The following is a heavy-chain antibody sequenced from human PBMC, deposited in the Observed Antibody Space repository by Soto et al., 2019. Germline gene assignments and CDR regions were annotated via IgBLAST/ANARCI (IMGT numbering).Heavy chain of an antibody. CDR3: AMDRHSVTVAGSSSDS. CDR2: IHGSGIT. Sequence: SETLSLTCSVSGVSITDNYWTWVRQPPGMRLEWIGYIHGSGITNYNPSLKSRVAMSVGASRNQVSLRLRSVTAADTAVYYCAMDRHSVTVAGSSSDSWGQGTLVTVSS. V-gene: IGHV4-4*08. J-gene: IGHJ5*01. CDR1: GVSITDNY. D-gene: IGHD6-19*01.